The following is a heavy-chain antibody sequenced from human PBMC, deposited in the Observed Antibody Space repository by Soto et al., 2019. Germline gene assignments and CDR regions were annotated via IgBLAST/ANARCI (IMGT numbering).Heavy chain of an antibody. Sequence: ASVKVSCKASGYTFTSYDINWVRQATGQGLEWMGWMNPNSGNTGYAQKFQGRVTMTRNTSISTAYMELSSLRSEDTAVYYCARLPHSGSYRADDYWGQGTLVTVSS. CDR1: GYTFTSYD. CDR3: ARLPHSGSYRADDY. D-gene: IGHD1-26*01. J-gene: IGHJ4*02. V-gene: IGHV1-8*01. CDR2: MNPNSGNT.